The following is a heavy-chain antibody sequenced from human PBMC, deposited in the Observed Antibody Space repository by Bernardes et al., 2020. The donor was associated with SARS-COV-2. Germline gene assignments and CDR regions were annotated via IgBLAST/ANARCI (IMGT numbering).Heavy chain of an antibody. CDR1: GFTFTSSA. D-gene: IGHD1-26*01. V-gene: IGHV1-58*01. CDR2: IVVGIGKI. Sequence: SVKVTCKASGFTFTSSAVQWVRQARGQRLEWIGWIVVGIGKIHYAQKFQERVTITSDMSTSTVYMELSSLRSEDMAVYYCATPPNSGRWVDVWGQGTTVTVSS. CDR3: ATPPNSGRWVDV. J-gene: IGHJ6*02.